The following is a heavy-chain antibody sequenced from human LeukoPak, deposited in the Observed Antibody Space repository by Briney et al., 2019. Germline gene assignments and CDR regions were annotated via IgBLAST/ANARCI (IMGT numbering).Heavy chain of an antibody. CDR2: IYTSGST. Sequence: SETLSLTCTVSGGYISSYYWSWIRQPAGKGLEWIGRIYTSGSTNYNPSLKSRVTMSVDTSKNQFSLKLRSATAADTAVYYCARVARFLGKDYWGQGTLVTVSS. D-gene: IGHD3-3*01. V-gene: IGHV4-4*07. CDR3: ARVARFLGKDY. CDR1: GGYISSYY. J-gene: IGHJ4*02.